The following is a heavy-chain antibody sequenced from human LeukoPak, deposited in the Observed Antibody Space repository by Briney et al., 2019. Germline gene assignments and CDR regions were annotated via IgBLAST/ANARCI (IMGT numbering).Heavy chain of an antibody. J-gene: IGHJ4*02. CDR3: ARELDRIQDLDS. V-gene: IGHV3-21*01. D-gene: IGHD1-1*01. Sequence: GGSLRLSCAASGFTFSSYDMNWVRQAPGKGLEWLSSINNSGDDKYHADSVQGRFTISRDNAKNSLYLQMNSLRAEDAAVYYCARELDRIQDLDSWGQGTQVTVSS. CDR1: GFTFSSYD. CDR2: INNSGDDK.